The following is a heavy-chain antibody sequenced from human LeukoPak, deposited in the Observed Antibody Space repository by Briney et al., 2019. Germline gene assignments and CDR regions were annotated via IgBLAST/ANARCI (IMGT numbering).Heavy chain of an antibody. J-gene: IGHJ6*02. V-gene: IGHV3-23*05. CDR1: GFTFSSYA. CDR3: ARGSGDILTGYSGMDV. CDR2: IYKGGTT. Sequence: AGGSLRPSCAASGFTFSSYAMSWVRQAPGKGLDWVSAIYKGGTTYYADSVKGRFTVSRDNSKNSFSLQMNSLSADDTAVYYCARGSGDILTGYSGMDVWGQGTTVTVSS. D-gene: IGHD3-9*01.